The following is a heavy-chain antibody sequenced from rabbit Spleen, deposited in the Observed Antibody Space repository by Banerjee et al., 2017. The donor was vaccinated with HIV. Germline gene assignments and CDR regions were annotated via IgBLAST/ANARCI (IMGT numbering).Heavy chain of an antibody. Sequence: QSLEESGGGLVKPGGTLTLTCKASGFSLFSYWMCWVRQAPGKGLEWIACINAVTGKAVYASWAKGRFTFSKTSSTTVTLQMTRLTAADTATYFCAREGGGAWALWGPGTLVTVS. CDR1: GFSLFSYW. D-gene: IGHD1-1*01. V-gene: IGHV1S40*01. J-gene: IGHJ6*01. CDR2: INAVTGKA. CDR3: AREGGGAWAL.